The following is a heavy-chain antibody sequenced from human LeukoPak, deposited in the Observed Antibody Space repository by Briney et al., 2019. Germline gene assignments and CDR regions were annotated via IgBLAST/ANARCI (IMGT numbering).Heavy chain of an antibody. Sequence: GGSLRLSCAASGFTFSSYSMNWVRQAPGKGLEWVSSISSSSSYIYYADSVKGRFTISRDNAKNSLYLQMNSLRAEDTAVYYCARDFGYLDAFDIWGQGTMVTVSA. CDR1: GFTFSSYS. V-gene: IGHV3-21*01. D-gene: IGHD3-10*01. CDR2: ISSSSSYI. CDR3: ARDFGYLDAFDI. J-gene: IGHJ3*02.